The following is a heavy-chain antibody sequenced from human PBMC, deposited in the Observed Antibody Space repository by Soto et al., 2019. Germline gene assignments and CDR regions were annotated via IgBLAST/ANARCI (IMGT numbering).Heavy chain of an antibody. CDR3: ARTARVYCKNGICQIDHYDN. Sequence: QVQLVQSGPEVQKPGASVKVSCKASGYTFTNYGIGCVRQAPGQGLEWVGWISAYDGKTKYAQNLQGRVTMTTDTSASTAYIDLRTLRSDETAVYYCARTARVYCKNGICQIDHYDNWGQGTLVTFSS. V-gene: IGHV1-18*04. D-gene: IGHD2-8*01. J-gene: IGHJ4*02. CDR2: ISAYDGKT. CDR1: GYTFTNYG.